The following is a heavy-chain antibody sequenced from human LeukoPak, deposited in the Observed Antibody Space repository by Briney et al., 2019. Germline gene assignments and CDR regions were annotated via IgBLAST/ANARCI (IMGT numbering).Heavy chain of an antibody. D-gene: IGHD3-9*01. Sequence: PSETLSLTCTVSGGSISNYYWNWIRQPPGKGLEWIGSIYYSGSTYYNPSLKSRVTISVDTSKNQFSLKLNSVTAADPAVYYCARVYYDILTGYEDAFDIWSQGTMVTVSS. J-gene: IGHJ3*02. CDR3: ARVYYDILTGYEDAFDI. V-gene: IGHV4-59*12. CDR1: GGSISNYY. CDR2: IYYSGST.